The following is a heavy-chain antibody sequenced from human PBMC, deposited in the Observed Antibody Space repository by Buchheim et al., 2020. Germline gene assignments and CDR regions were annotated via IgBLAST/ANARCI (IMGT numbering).Heavy chain of an antibody. J-gene: IGHJ4*02. CDR2: IYYSGST. CDR3: ARSGESKTDEKTIDY. CDR1: GGSISSYY. V-gene: IGHV4-59*08. D-gene: IGHD1-14*01. Sequence: QVQLQESGPGLVKPSETLSLTCTVSGGSISSYYWSWIRQPPGKGLEWIGYIYYSGSTNYNPSLKSRVTISVDTSKNQFSLKRSSVTAADTAVYYCARSGESKTDEKTIDYWGQGTL.